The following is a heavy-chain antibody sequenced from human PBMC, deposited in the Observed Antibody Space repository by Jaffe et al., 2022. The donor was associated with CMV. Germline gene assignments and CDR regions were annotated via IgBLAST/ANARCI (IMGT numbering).Heavy chain of an antibody. J-gene: IGHJ6*02. CDR3: TSKDSSSGTGYYYYGMDV. V-gene: IGHV3-73*02. CDR1: GFTFSGSA. Sequence: EVQLVESGGGLVQPGGSLKLSCAASGFTFSGSAMHWVRQASGKGLEWVGRIRSKANSYATAYAASVKGRFTISRDDSKNTAYLQMNSLKTEDTAVYYCTSKDSSSGTGYYYYGMDVWGQGTTVTVSS. CDR2: IRSKANSYAT. D-gene: IGHD6-13*01.